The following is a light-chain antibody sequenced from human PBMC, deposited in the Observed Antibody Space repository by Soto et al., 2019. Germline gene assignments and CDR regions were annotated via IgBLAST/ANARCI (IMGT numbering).Light chain of an antibody. CDR1: ESVRDNY. J-gene: IGKJ4*01. CDR3: QQYNDWPLT. V-gene: IGKV3-20*01. CDR2: GAS. Sequence: EIVLTQSPGTLSVSPGERATLSCRASESVRDNYLAWYQQRSGQAPRLVIYGASSRASAVPDRFSGSGSGADFTLTIRRLEPEDSAVYYCQQYNDWPLTFGGGTKV.